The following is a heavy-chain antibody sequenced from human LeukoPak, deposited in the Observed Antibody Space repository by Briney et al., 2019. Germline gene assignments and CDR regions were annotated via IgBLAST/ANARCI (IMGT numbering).Heavy chain of an antibody. V-gene: IGHV3-21*01. CDR1: GFTFSSYS. CDR3: ASLPYCSGGSCHAEGFDP. J-gene: IGHJ5*02. D-gene: IGHD2-15*01. Sequence: GGSLRLSCAASGFTFSSYSMNWVRQAPGKGLEWVSSTSSSSNFVFYADSVKGRFTISRDNAKNSLFLQMNSLRAEDTAVYYCASLPYCSGGSCHAEGFDPWGQGTLVTVSS. CDR2: TSSSSNFV.